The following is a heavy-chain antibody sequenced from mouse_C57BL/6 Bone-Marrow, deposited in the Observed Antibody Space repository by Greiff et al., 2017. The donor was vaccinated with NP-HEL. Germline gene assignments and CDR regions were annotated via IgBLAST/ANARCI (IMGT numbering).Heavy chain of an antibody. Sequence: QVQLQQSGAELARPGASVKMSCKASGYTFTSYTMHWVKQRPGQGLEWIGYINPSCGYTKYNQKFKDKATLTADKSSSTAYMQLSSLTSEDTAVYYCGRTTVHYAMDYWGQGTSVTVSS. CDR2: INPSCGYT. CDR3: GRTTVHYAMDY. CDR1: GYTFTSYT. V-gene: IGHV1-4*01. J-gene: IGHJ4*01. D-gene: IGHD1-1*01.